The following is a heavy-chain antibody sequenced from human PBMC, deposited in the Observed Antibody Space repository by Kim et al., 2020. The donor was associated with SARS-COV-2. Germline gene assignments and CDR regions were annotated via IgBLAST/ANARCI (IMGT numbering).Heavy chain of an antibody. J-gene: IGHJ6*02. CDR3: ARFRYCSSTSCYPTQKNYYYYGMDV. CDR1: GYSFTSYW. D-gene: IGHD2-2*01. Sequence: GESLKISCKGSGYSFTSYWISWVRQMPGKGLEWMGRIDPSDSYTNYSPSFQGHVTISADKSISTAYLQWSSLKASDTAMYYCARFRYCSSTSCYPTQKNYYYYGMDVWGQGTTVTVSS. CDR2: IDPSDSYT. V-gene: IGHV5-10-1*01.